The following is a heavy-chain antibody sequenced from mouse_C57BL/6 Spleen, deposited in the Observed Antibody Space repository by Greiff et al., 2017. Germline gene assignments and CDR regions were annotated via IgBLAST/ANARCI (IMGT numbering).Heavy chain of an antibody. CDR3: ARATAVVYFDY. CDR2: ISYDGSN. Sequence: EPGPGLVKPSQSLSLTCSVTGYSITSGYYRNWIRQLPGNKLEWMGHISYDGSNNYNPSLKNRITITRDTSKNQFFLKLNSVTPEDTATYYCARATAVVYFDYWGQGTTLTVSS. J-gene: IGHJ2*01. V-gene: IGHV3-6*01. D-gene: IGHD1-1*01. CDR1: GYSITSGYY.